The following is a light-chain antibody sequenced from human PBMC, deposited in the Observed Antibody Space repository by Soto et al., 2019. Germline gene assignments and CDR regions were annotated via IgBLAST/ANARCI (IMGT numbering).Light chain of an antibody. CDR3: SSYTSSSSLVV. CDR2: EVS. CDR1: SSDVGAFNS. V-gene: IGLV2-14*01. Sequence: QSALTQPASVSGSPGQSIIISCTGTSSDVGAFNSVSWYQQHPGKAPKLLIYEVSNRPSGVSNRFSGSKSGITASLTISGLQPEDEADYYRSSYTSSSSLVVFGGGTKLTVL. J-gene: IGLJ2*01.